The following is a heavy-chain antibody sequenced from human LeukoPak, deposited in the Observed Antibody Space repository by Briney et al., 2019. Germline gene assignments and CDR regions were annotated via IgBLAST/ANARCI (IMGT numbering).Heavy chain of an antibody. Sequence: GGSLRLSCAASGFTFSNAWMSWVRQAPGKGLEWVGRIKSKTDGGTTDYAAPVKGRFTISRDDSKNTLYLQMNSLKTEDTAVYYCAKDAAKLNPLVPNGGGLFFDYWGQGTLVTVSS. CDR1: GFTFSNAW. D-gene: IGHD6-13*01. J-gene: IGHJ4*02. CDR2: IKSKTDGGTT. CDR3: AKDAAKLNPLVPNGGGLFFDY. V-gene: IGHV3-15*01.